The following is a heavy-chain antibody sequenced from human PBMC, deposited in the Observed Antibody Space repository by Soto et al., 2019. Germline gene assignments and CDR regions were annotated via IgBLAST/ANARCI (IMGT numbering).Heavy chain of an antibody. D-gene: IGHD1-26*01. CDR1: GYTVTDYY. CDR3: ARADYGIYPY. Sequence: QVQLVQSGTEVKKPGASVKVSCKASGYTVTDYYIHWVRQAPGQGLEWMGWIDPKNGGTIYAQKFQDRVTLTRGTSISTAYMDRSRLTSDDTALYYCARADYGIYPYWGQGTLFTVSS. CDR2: IDPKNGGT. J-gene: IGHJ4*02. V-gene: IGHV1-2*02.